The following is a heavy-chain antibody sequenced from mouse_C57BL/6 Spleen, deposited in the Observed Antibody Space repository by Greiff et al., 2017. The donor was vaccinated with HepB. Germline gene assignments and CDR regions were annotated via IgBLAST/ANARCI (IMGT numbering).Heavy chain of an antibody. Sequence: VQLQQSGTVLARPGASVKMSCKTSGYTFTSYWMHWVKQRPGQGLEWIGAIYPGNSDTSYNQKFKGKAKLTAVTSASTAYMELSSLTNEDSAVYYCTRNYDYDRYFDVWGTGTTVTVSS. CDR2: IYPGNSDT. CDR1: GYTFTSYW. CDR3: TRNYDYDRYFDV. D-gene: IGHD2-4*01. J-gene: IGHJ1*03. V-gene: IGHV1-5*01.